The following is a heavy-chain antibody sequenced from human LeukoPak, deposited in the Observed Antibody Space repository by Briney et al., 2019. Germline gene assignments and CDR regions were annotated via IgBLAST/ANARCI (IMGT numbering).Heavy chain of an antibody. J-gene: IGHJ4*02. CDR1: GYSISSGYY. D-gene: IGHD3-9*01. CDR2: IYHSGST. Sequence: SETLSLTCTVSGYSISSGYYWGWIRQPPGKGLEWIGSIYHSGSTYYNPSLKSRVTISVDTSKNQFSLKLSSVTAADTAVYYCARSLYPTDILTGYSYWGQGTLVTVSS. V-gene: IGHV4-38-2*02. CDR3: ARSLYPTDILTGYSY.